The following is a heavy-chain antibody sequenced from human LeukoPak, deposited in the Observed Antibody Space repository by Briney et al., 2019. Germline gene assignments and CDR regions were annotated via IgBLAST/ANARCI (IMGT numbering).Heavy chain of an antibody. CDR1: GGSISSYY. CDR2: VYYSGST. D-gene: IGHD2-2*01. Sequence: PSETLSLTCTVSGGSISSYYWSWIRQPPGKGLEWIGYVYYSGSTNYNPSLESRVTISVDTSNNQFSLKLSSVTAADTAVYYCARNGTYCSGTTCSYYGLDIWGQGTTVTVSS. J-gene: IGHJ6*02. V-gene: IGHV4-59*08. CDR3: ARNGTYCSGTTCSYYGLDI.